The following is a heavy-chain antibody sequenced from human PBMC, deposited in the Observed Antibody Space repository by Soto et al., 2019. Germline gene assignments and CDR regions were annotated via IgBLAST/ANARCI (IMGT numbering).Heavy chain of an antibody. J-gene: IGHJ4*02. CDR2: INEDGSKK. D-gene: IGHD6-19*01. CDR1: GFTVSAKW. V-gene: IGHV3-7*03. Sequence: DVQLVESGGALVQPGGSLGLSCAVSGFTVSAKWMSWVRQAPGKGLEWLANINEDGSKKFYVDSVKGRFTISKDNAKNSRSLQRGSRGADETAVYYWAREMPRGSGWGDIDIWGRGTMVTVSS. CDR3: AREMPRGSGWGDIDI.